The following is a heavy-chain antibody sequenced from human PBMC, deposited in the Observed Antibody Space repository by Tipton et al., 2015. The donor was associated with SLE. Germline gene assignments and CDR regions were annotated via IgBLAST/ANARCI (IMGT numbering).Heavy chain of an antibody. Sequence: TLSLTCAVYGGSFSGYYWSWIRQPPGKGLEWIGEINHSGSTNYNPSLKSRVTISVDTSKNQFSLKLSSVTAADTAVYYCARDGIAAAGTAFDIWGQGTMVTVSS. CDR2: INHSGST. D-gene: IGHD6-13*01. CDR3: ARDGIAAAGTAFDI. J-gene: IGHJ3*02. V-gene: IGHV4-34*01. CDR1: GGSFSGYY.